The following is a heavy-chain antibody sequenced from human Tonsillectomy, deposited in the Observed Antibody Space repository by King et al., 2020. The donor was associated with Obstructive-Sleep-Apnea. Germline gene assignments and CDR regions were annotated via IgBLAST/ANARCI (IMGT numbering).Heavy chain of an antibody. D-gene: IGHD7-27*01. V-gene: IGHV3-9*01. CDR1: GFTFEDYA. CDR3: AKDKGSPVWGGMDV. J-gene: IGHJ6*02. CDR2: ISWNSGSV. Sequence: QLVQSGGGLVQPGRSLRLSCAASGFTFEDYAMNWVRQAPGKGLEWVSGISWNSGSVGYADSVKGRFTISRDNAKNSLYLQMNSLRAEDTALYYCAKDKGSPVWGGMDVWGQGTTVTVSS.